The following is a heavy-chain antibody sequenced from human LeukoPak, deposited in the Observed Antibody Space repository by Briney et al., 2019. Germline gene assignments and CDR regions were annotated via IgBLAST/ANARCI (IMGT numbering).Heavy chain of an antibody. D-gene: IGHD5-24*01. V-gene: IGHV3-48*03. CDR1: GFTFSSYE. J-gene: IGHJ4*02. Sequence: GGSMRLSCAASGFTFSSYEMNWVRQAPGKGLEWVSYISSSGSTIYYADSVKGRFTISRDNAKNSLYLQMNSLRAEDTAVYYCARDGYNPDYWGQGTLVTVSS. CDR3: ARDGYNPDY. CDR2: ISSSGSTI.